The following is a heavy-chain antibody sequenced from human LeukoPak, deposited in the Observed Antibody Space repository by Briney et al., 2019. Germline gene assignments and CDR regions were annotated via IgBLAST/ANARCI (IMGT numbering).Heavy chain of an antibody. CDR3: ASSRDIVVVVAATRAFDY. Sequence: VASVTVSCKASGGTFSSCAISWVRQAPGQGLEWMGGIIPIFGTANYAQKFQGRVTITADESTSTAYMELSSLRSEDTAVYYCASSRDIVVVVAATRAFDYWGQGTLVTVSS. V-gene: IGHV1-69*13. CDR2: IIPIFGTA. CDR1: GGTFSSCA. J-gene: IGHJ4*02. D-gene: IGHD2-15*01.